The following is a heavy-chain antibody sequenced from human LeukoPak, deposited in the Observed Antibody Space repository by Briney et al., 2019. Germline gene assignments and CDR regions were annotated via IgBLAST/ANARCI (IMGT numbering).Heavy chain of an antibody. V-gene: IGHV3-53*01. D-gene: IGHD6-19*01. CDR3: AREAAVAGTSVFGY. CDR2: IHFDGPT. J-gene: IGHJ4*02. Sequence: PGGSLRLTCAASGFSVRYNYMTWVRQAPGKGLECVSLIHFDGPTFYADSVKGRFTISRDNSKNTLYLQMNGLRAEDTAVYYCAREAAVAGTSVFGYWGQGTLVTVSS. CDR1: GFSVRYNY.